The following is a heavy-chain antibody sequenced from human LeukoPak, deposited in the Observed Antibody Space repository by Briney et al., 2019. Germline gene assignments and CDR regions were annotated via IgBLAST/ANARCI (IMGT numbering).Heavy chain of an antibody. D-gene: IGHD3-22*01. CDR1: GLTFCSYE. J-gene: IGHJ3*02. CDR2: ICNCGNHI. V-gene: IGHV3-48*03. CDR3: ARDGYYYDSSGYYYTAFDI. Sequence: PGGPVTLSCSACGLTFCSYEMNGVRHAPGKALVGVSYICNCGNHIYHADHVKGRFTISRDNAKNSLYLQRNSLRADDTAVYYCARDGYYYDSSGYYYTAFDIWGQGTMVTVSS.